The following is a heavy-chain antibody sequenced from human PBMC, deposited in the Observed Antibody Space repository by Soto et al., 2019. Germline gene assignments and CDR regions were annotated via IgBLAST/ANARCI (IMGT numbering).Heavy chain of an antibody. CDR1: GGTFSSYA. D-gene: IGHD3-22*01. Sequence: ASVKVSCKASGGTFSSYAISWVRQAPGQGLEWMGGIIPIFGTANYAQKFQGRVTITADESTSTAYMELSSLRSEDTAVYYCARDQYYYDSSGYLSEPAGWQSYNFDYWGQGTLVTVSS. CDR3: ARDQYYYDSSGYLSEPAGWQSYNFDY. J-gene: IGHJ4*02. CDR2: IIPIFGTA. V-gene: IGHV1-69*13.